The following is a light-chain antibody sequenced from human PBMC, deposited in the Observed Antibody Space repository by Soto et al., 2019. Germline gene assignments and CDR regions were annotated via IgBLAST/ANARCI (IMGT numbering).Light chain of an antibody. J-gene: IGKJ1*01. CDR2: DAS. CDR1: QSIRTS. CDR3: QYYSGP. V-gene: IGKV1-5*01. Sequence: DIQMTQSPSTLSASVGDRVTITCRASQSIRTSMAWYQQKPGKAPDVLIYDASTLKSGVPSRFSGSGSGTEFTLTIDSLQPDDYGTYYCQYYSGPFGQGTKVEI.